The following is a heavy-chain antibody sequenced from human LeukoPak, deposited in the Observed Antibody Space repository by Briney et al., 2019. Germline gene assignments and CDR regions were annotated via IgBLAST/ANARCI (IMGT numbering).Heavy chain of an antibody. V-gene: IGHV3-66*02. CDR3: ARQATAGLDY. CDR2: VYSGGRT. CDR1: GFIVDDTY. Sequence: GGSLRLSCVASGFIVDDTYMSWVRQAPGKGLEWVSVVYSGGRTFNADSVKGRFIISRDNSKNTVYLQMNSLRTDDTAVYYCARQATAGLDYWGQGTLVTVSS. D-gene: IGHD6-13*01. J-gene: IGHJ4*02.